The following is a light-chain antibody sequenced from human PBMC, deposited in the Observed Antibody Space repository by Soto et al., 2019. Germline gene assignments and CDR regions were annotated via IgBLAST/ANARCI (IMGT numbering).Light chain of an antibody. CDR1: QTISGNY. V-gene: IGKV3-20*01. CDR3: QQYVISVT. Sequence: EIVLTQSPGTLSLSPGERASLSCRSSQTISGNYLAWYQQKPGQAPRLLIYGASNRATGIPERFSGSGSGTDFTLTISRLEPQDSAMYYCQQYVISVTFGQGTRLEIK. CDR2: GAS. J-gene: IGKJ5*01.